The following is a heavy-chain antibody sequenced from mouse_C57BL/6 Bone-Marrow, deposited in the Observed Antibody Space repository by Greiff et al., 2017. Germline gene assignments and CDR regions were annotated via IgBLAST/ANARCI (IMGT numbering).Heavy chain of an antibody. CDR1: GYTFTSYW. J-gene: IGHJ4*01. Sequence: VQLQQPGAELVMPGASVKLSCKASGYTFTSYWMHWVKQRPGQGLEWIGEIDPSDSSTNYNQKFKGKATLTVDKSSSTAYMQLSSLTSEDSAVYYCARTRWIPYYYAMANWGQGTSVSVSA. V-gene: IGHV1-69*01. CDR2: IDPSDSST. CDR3: ARTRWIPYYYAMAN. D-gene: IGHD2-3*01.